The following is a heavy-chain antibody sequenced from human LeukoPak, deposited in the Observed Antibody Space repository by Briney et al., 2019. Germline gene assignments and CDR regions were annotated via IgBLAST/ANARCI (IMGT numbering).Heavy chain of an antibody. D-gene: IGHD3-3*01. V-gene: IGHV5-51*01. Sequence: LGESLKISCKGSGYSFTSFWIGWVRQMPGKGLEWMGIIYPGDSDTRYSPSFQGQVTISADKSISTAYLQWSSLKASDTAMYYCASGPDYDFWSGYSDPFDYWGQGTLVTVSS. CDR2: IYPGDSDT. CDR1: GYSFTSFW. CDR3: ASGPDYDFWSGYSDPFDY. J-gene: IGHJ4*02.